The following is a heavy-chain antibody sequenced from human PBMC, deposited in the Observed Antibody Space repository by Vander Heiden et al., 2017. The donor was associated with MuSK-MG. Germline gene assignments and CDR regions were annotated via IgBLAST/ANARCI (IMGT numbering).Heavy chain of an antibody. Sequence: QVRLQQWGTGLLKPSATLSLPCAVYGGSFSRYSWPWIRQPPGKGLEWIGEINHSGSTTYNPSLKSRVTISVDTSKNQFSLKLSSVTAADTAVYYCARAPPREYCTSASCYTELEYWSQGTLVTVSS. CDR2: INHSGST. V-gene: IGHV4-34*01. D-gene: IGHD2-2*02. J-gene: IGHJ4*02. CDR1: GGSFSRYS. CDR3: ARAPPREYCTSASCYTELEY.